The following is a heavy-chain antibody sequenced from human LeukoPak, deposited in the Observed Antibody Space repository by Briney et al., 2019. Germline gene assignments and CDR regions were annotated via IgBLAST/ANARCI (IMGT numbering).Heavy chain of an antibody. D-gene: IGHD1-26*01. Sequence: GGSLRLSRSASGFTFRSYTMHWVRQAPGKGLEYVSSIGGGGDSTYYAESVKGRFTISRDNAKNTLFLQMSSLKPEDTAVYYCVKDRSGTYSFDYWGQGTLVTASS. CDR3: VKDRSGTYSFDY. CDR1: GFTFRSYT. J-gene: IGHJ4*02. V-gene: IGHV3-64D*06. CDR2: IGGGGDST.